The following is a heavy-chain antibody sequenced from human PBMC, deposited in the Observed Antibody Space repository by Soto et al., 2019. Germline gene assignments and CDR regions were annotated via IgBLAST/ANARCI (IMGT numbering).Heavy chain of an antibody. CDR3: TTAYHYGTDY. CDR2: IKSKTDGGTT. V-gene: IGHV3-15*01. J-gene: IGHJ4*02. Sequence: GGSLRLSCAASGFTFSNAWMSWVRQAPGKGLEWVDRIKSKTDGGTTDYAAPVEGRITISNDDSKNTLYLEMNILKTEDTAVYDCTTAYHYGTDYWGQGTLVTVSS. CDR1: GFTFSNAW. D-gene: IGHD3-10*01.